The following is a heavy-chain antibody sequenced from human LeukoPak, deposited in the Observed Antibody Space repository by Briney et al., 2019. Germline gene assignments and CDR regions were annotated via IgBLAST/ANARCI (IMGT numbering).Heavy chain of an antibody. CDR2: IWYDGSNE. Sequence: PGGSLRLSCAASGFTFSSYGMHWVRQAPGKGLEWVAVIWYDGSNEYYADSVKGRFTISRDNSKNTLYLQMNSLRAEDTAVYYCAKDRRSFWSGGQDYWGQGTLVTVSS. D-gene: IGHD3-3*01. J-gene: IGHJ4*02. CDR3: AKDRRSFWSGGQDY. V-gene: IGHV3-33*06. CDR1: GFTFSSYG.